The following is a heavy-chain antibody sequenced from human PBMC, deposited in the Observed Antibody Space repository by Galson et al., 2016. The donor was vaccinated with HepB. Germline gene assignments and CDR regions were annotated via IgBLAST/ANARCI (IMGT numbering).Heavy chain of an antibody. J-gene: IGHJ4*02. Sequence: SLRLSCAASGFTFSTYAMSWVRQAPGKGLEWVSGISGSREAIYNPDSAKSRFNISRDNSKNAPYLQMNSLRAEDTAVYYWTTRLRAPANWGQGAQVTVSS. CDR1: GFTFSTYA. CDR3: TTRLRAPAN. D-gene: IGHD1-26*01. V-gene: IGHV3-23*01. CDR2: ISGSREAI.